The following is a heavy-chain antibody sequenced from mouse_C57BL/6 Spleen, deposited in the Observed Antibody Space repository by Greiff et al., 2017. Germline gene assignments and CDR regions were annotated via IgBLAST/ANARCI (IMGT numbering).Heavy chain of an antibody. V-gene: IGHV1-39*01. CDR1: GYSFTDYN. Sequence: EVQLVESGPELVKPGASVKISCKASGYSFTDYNMNWVKQSNGKSLEWIGVINPNYGSTSYNQKFKGKATLTVDQSSSTAYMQLNSLTSEDSAVYYCARGYGSSSWFAYWGQGTLVTVSA. CDR3: ARGYGSSSWFAY. CDR2: INPNYGST. D-gene: IGHD1-1*01. J-gene: IGHJ3*01.